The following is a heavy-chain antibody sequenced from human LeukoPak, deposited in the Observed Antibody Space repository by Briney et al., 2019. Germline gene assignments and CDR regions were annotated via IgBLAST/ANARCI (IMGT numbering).Heavy chain of an antibody. V-gene: IGHV4-61*02. CDR2: IYTSGST. CDR3: ARGGITYCGGDCYSWYYYYYMDV. D-gene: IGHD2-21*01. CDR1: GGSISSGIYY. Sequence: QPSQTLSLTCTVSGGSISSGIYYWSWIRQPAGKGLEWIGGIYTSGSTKYNPSLKSRVTISVDTSKNQFSLKLSSVTAADTAVYYCARGGITYCGGDCYSWYYYYYMDVWGKGTTVIVSS. J-gene: IGHJ6*03.